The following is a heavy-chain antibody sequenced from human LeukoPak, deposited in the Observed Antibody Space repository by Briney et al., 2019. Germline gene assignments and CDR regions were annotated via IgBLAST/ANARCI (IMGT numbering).Heavy chain of an antibody. CDR1: GFTFDDYG. V-gene: IGHV3-20*04. CDR3: ARLPTMIDAFDI. CDR2: INWNGGST. D-gene: IGHD3-22*01. Sequence: PGGSLRLSCAAPGFTFDDYGMSWVRQAPGKGLEWVSGINWNGGSTGYADSVKGRFTISRDNAKNSLYLQMNSLRAEDTALYYCARLPTMIDAFDIWGQGTMVTVSS. J-gene: IGHJ3*02.